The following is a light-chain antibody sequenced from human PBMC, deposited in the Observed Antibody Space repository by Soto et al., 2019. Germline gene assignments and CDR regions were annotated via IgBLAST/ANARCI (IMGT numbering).Light chain of an antibody. Sequence: EIVLTQSPATLSLSPGAGATLSCRASQSVSSYLVWYQQKPGQAPRLLIYAASNRATGIPARFSAGGSGTDMTLTISSLEPDDFAFYYGEQHSNWPLTFGGGTQVEIK. CDR3: EQHSNWPLT. V-gene: IGKV3-11*01. CDR1: QSVSSY. CDR2: AAS. J-gene: IGKJ4*01.